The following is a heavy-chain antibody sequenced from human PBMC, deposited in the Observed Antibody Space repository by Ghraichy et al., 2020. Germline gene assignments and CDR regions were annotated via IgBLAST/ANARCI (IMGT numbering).Heavy chain of an antibody. J-gene: IGHJ4*02. Sequence: SDTLSLTCTVSGGSISSSSYYWGWIRQPPGKGLEWIGSIYYSGSTYYNPSLKSRVTISVDTSKNQFSLKLSSVTAADTAVYYCARPNSSGYHVDYWGQGTLVTVSS. CDR2: IYYSGST. V-gene: IGHV4-39*01. CDR3: ARPNSSGYHVDY. D-gene: IGHD3-22*01. CDR1: GGSISSSSYY.